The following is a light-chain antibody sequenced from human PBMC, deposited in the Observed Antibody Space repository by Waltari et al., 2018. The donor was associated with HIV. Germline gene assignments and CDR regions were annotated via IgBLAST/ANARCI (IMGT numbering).Light chain of an antibody. Sequence: DVVLTQSPLSLPVTLGQPASISCRSNQSLVYSDGNTYLNWFLQRPGQSPRRLIYKVSNRGSGVPDRFSGSGSGTDFTLKISMVEAEDVGVYSCMQGSHWPRTFGQGTKVEIK. J-gene: IGKJ1*01. CDR3: MQGSHWPRT. CDR1: QSLVYSDGNTY. V-gene: IGKV2-30*01. CDR2: KVS.